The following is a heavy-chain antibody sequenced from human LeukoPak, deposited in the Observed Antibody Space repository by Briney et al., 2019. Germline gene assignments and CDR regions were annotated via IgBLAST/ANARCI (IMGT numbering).Heavy chain of an antibody. CDR3: ARRGSTRSYGYWFAP. D-gene: IGHD1-26*01. V-gene: IGHV3-53*01. CDR2: IFRGGIT. CDR1: GFTVSSNY. J-gene: IGHJ5*02. Sequence: GGSLRLSCPASGFTVSSNYMSWVRQGPGKGLEWVSVIFRGGITYYADSVKGRFTISRDNSKNTLYLQMKSLRAEDTAVYYCARRGSTRSYGYWFAPWGQGTLVTVSS.